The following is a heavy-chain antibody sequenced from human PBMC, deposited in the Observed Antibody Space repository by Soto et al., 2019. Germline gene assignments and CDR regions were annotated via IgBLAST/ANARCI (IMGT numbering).Heavy chain of an antibody. Sequence: GGSLRLSCAASGFTFSSSWMHWVRQAPGKGLVWVSRVSGDGSSTNYAYSVKGRFTISRDNAKNTLYLQMNSLRAEDAAVYYCASDGVCATVYCDYLDYWRQGALVTVSS. V-gene: IGHV3-74*01. CDR2: VSGDGSST. CDR1: GFTFSSSW. J-gene: IGHJ4*02. D-gene: IGHD3-9*01. CDR3: ASDGVCATVYCDYLDY.